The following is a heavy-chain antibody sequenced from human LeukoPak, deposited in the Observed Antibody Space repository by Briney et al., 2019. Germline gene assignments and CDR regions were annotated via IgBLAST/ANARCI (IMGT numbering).Heavy chain of an antibody. V-gene: IGHV3-23*01. CDR1: GFTFSSYA. Sequence: TGGSLRLSCAASGFTFSSYAMSWVRQAPGKGLEWVSAISSSGSSTYYANSVKGRFIISRDNSKNTVYLQMNSLRAEGTAIYYCAKALTDELMSRSHYDFWSGYHPSGTVYYYMDVWGKGTTVTVSS. J-gene: IGHJ6*03. CDR3: AKALTDELMSRSHYDFWSGYHPSGTVYYYMDV. D-gene: IGHD3-3*01. CDR2: ISSSGSST.